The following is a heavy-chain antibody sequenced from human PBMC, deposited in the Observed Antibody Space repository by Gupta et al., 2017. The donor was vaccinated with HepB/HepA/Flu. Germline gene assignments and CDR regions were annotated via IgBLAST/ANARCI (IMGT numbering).Heavy chain of an antibody. J-gene: IGHJ4*02. D-gene: IGHD3-10*01. CDR2: INPNSGGT. CDR3: ARDLVGGGAIGWVESD. CDR1: GYTFTGYY. Sequence: QVQLVQSGAEVKKPGASVKVSCKASGYTFTGYYMHWVRQAPGQGLEGMGWINPNSGGTKYAQKWQGRVTMTRDTYISTADMELSRLRSDETAVYYCARDLVGGGAIGWVESDGGQGTLVTVYS. V-gene: IGHV1-2*02.